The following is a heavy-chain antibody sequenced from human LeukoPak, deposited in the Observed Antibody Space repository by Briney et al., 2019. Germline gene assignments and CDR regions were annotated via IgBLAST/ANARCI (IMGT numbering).Heavy chain of an antibody. V-gene: IGHV6-1*01. Sequence: SQTLPLTCAISGDSVSSNNCAWNWIRQSPSRGLEWLGRTYFRSRWYNDFAESMKGRMTIDPDTSKNQFSLQLTSVTPEDTAVYYCARDLGTTGWYTFDYWGQGTLVTVSS. D-gene: IGHD6-19*01. CDR2: TYFRSRWYN. CDR1: GDSVSSNNCA. CDR3: ARDLGTTGWYTFDY. J-gene: IGHJ4*02.